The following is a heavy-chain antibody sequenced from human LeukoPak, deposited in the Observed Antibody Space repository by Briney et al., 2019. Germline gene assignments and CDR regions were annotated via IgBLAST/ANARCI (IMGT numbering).Heavy chain of an antibody. D-gene: IGHD6-13*01. Sequence: GGSLRLSCTASGFTFSSYGMHWVRQAPGKGLEWVAYIQYDGSNQQYADSVKGRFTISRDNAKNSLYLQMNSLRAEDTAVYYCAKMGLAAAGTWVGTPCFDYWGQGTLVTVSS. CDR2: IQYDGSNQ. CDR1: GFTFSSYG. J-gene: IGHJ4*02. CDR3: AKMGLAAAGTWVGTPCFDY. V-gene: IGHV3-30*02.